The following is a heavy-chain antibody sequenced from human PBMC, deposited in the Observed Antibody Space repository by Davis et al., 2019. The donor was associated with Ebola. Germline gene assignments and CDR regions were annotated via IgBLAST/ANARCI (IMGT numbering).Heavy chain of an antibody. CDR1: GFTVRSNY. CDR3: AKGVVVAGTLDY. CDR2: ISGSGGST. J-gene: IGHJ4*02. V-gene: IGHV3-23*01. Sequence: GESLKISCAASGFTVRSNYMSWVRQAPGKGLEWVSAISGSGGSTYYADSVKGRFTISRDNSKNTLYLQMNSLRAEDTAVYYCAKGVVVAGTLDYWGQGTLVTVSS. D-gene: IGHD2-15*01.